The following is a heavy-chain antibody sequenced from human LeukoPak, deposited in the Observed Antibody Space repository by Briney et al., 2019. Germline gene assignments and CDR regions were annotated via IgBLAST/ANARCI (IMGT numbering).Heavy chain of an antibody. J-gene: IGHJ4*02. CDR2: IRYDGSNK. CDR1: GFSFSRYD. D-gene: IGHD3-3*01. V-gene: IGHV3-30*02. Sequence: PGGSLRLSCAASGFSFSRYDIHWVRQAPGKGLEWVAFIRYDGSNKNYADSVKGRFTISRDNFMSTMYLQMNSLRAEDTAVYYCAKDRQTITIFGVVNTPRANFDYWGQGTLVTVSS. CDR3: AKDRQTITIFGVVNTPRANFDY.